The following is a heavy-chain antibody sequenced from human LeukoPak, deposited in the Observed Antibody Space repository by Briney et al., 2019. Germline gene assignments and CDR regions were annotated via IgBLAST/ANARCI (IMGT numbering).Heavy chain of an antibody. J-gene: IGHJ3*02. CDR1: GDSISSYY. V-gene: IGHV4-59*01. D-gene: IGHD6-13*01. CDR2: IYYSGST. Sequence: SETLSLTCTVSGDSISSYYWSWIRQPPGKGLEWIGYIYYSGSTNYNPSLKSRVTISVDTSKNQFSLKLSSVTAADTAVYYCARDLPYSSSGGLLDIWGQGTMVTVSS. CDR3: ARDLPYSSSGGLLDI.